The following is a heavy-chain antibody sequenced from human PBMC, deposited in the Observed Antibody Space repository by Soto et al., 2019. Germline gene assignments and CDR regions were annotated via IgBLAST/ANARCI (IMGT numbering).Heavy chain of an antibody. CDR2: ISAYNGNT. Sequence: GASVKVSCKASGYTFTSYGISWVRQAPGQGLEWMGWISAYNGNTNYAQKLQGRVTMTADTSTSTAYMELRSLRSDDTAVYYCARVAAYYYDSSGYLAYWGQGTLVTSPQ. D-gene: IGHD3-22*01. J-gene: IGHJ4*02. V-gene: IGHV1-18*01. CDR1: GYTFTSYG. CDR3: ARVAAYYYDSSGYLAY.